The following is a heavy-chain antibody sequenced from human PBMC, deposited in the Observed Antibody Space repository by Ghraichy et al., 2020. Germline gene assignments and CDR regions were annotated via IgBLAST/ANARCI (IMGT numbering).Heavy chain of an antibody. Sequence: SVKVSCKASGYTFSGYYIHWVRQAPGQGLEWMGWINPNTDGTNYAQRFQGRVSMTRDTSVRTVYMELSRLRSDDTAVYYCARDRGTGWSVGDYWGQGTLVIVSS. CDR2: INPNTDGT. V-gene: IGHV1-2*02. CDR3: ARDRGTGWSVGDY. D-gene: IGHD6-19*01. CDR1: GYTFSGYY. J-gene: IGHJ4*02.